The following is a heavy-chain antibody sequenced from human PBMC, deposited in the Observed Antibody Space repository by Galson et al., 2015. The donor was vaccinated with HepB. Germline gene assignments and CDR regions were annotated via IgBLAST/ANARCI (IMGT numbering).Heavy chain of an antibody. D-gene: IGHD1-26*01. CDR2: INADGSDA. V-gene: IGHV3-74*01. J-gene: IGHJ4*02. Sequence: SLRLSCAASGFTFDHYWIHWVRQAPGKGLMWVSRINADGSDAGYADSAEGRFTIPRDNAKSVLYLQMDSLTAADTAVYYCARDSGSYPFDYWGQGTLVTVSS. CDR3: ARDSGSYPFDY. CDR1: GFTFDHYW.